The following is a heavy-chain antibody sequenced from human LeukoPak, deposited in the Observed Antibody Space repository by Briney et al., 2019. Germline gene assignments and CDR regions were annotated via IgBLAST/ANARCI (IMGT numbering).Heavy chain of an antibody. V-gene: IGHV4-39*01. J-gene: IGHJ6*03. Sequence: SETLSLTCTVSGFSISSSSYSWGWIRQPPGKGLEWIVSIYYSRSTYYNPSLKSRVTISVDTSKNQFSLKLSSVTAADTAVYYCARRAPYSSSSYYYYYMDVWGKGTTVTVSS. CDR2: IYYSRST. D-gene: IGHD6-6*01. CDR3: ARRAPYSSSSYYYYYMDV. CDR1: GFSISSSSYS.